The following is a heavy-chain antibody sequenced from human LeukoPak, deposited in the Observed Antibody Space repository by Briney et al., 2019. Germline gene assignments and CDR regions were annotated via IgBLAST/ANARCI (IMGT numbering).Heavy chain of an antibody. J-gene: IGHJ4*02. CDR3: AARIAAPGSDY. Sequence: GASVKVSCKASGYTFTSYDINWVRQATGQGLEWMGWMNPNSGNTGCAQKFQGRVTMTRNTSISTAYMELSSLRAEDTAVYYCAARIAAPGSDYWGQGTLVTVSS. CDR1: GYTFTSYD. CDR2: MNPNSGNT. V-gene: IGHV1-8*01. D-gene: IGHD6-13*01.